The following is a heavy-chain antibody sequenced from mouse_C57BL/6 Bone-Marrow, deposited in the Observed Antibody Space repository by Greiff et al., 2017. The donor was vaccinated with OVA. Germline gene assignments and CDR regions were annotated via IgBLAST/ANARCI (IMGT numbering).Heavy chain of an antibody. CDR3: TTYGSSFHWYFDV. CDR2: ISSGGDYI. CDR1: GFTFSSYA. Sequence: EVQGVESGEGLVKPGGSLKLSCAASGFTFSSYAMSWVRQTPEKRLEWVAYISSGGDYIYYADTVKGRFTISRDNARNTLYLQMSSLKSEDTAMYYCTTYGSSFHWYFDVWGTGTTVTVSS. D-gene: IGHD1-1*01. V-gene: IGHV5-9-1*02. J-gene: IGHJ1*03.